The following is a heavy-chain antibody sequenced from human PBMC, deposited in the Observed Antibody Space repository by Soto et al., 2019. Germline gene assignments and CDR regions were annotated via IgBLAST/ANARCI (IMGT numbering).Heavy chain of an antibody. J-gene: IGHJ4*02. D-gene: IGHD6-19*01. CDR1: GGSFSGYY. V-gene: IGHV4-34*01. CDR3: ARSRSGWLYYFDY. CDR2: INHSGST. Sequence: QVQLQQWGAGLLKPSETLSLTCAVYGGSFSGYYWSWIRQPPGKGLEWIGEINHSGSTNYNPSLKSRVTISVDTSKNQFSLKLSSVTAADTAVYYCARSRSGWLYYFDYWGQGTLVTVSS.